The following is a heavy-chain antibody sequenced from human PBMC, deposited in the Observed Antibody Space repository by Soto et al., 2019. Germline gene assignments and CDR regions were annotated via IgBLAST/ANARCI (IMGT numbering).Heavy chain of an antibody. CDR2: VSSDGSST. D-gene: IGHD5-12*01. V-gene: IGHV3-74*01. CDR3: ARGLPNFSSFDS. CDR1: GFTFSSYW. Sequence: EVQLVESGGGLVQPGESLSLSCAASGFTFSSYWMHWIRQAPGKGLVWVSRVSSDGSSTVYANSVKGRLTISRDNAKNTLYLQMNSLSDEDTAVYYCARGLPNFSSFDSWGQGTLVTVSS. J-gene: IGHJ4*02.